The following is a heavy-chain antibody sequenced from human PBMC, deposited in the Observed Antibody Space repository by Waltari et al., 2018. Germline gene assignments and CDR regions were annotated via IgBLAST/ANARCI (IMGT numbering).Heavy chain of an antibody. CDR3: ASFGGAIFDY. CDR1: GGSFSGYY. D-gene: IGHD2-21*01. V-gene: IGHV4-34*01. CDR2: INHSGST. Sequence: QVQLQESGPGLVKPSETLSLTCAVYGGSFSGYYWSWIRQPPGKGLEWIGEINHSGSTNYNPSLKSRVTISVDTSKNQFSLKLSSVTAADTAVYYCASFGGAIFDYWGQGTLVTVSS. J-gene: IGHJ4*02.